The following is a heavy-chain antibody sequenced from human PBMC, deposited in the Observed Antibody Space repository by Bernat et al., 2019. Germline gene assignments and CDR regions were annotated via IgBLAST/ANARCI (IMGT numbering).Heavy chain of an antibody. D-gene: IGHD6-19*01. CDR2: ISYDGKKQ. V-gene: IGHV3-30*18. CDR1: GFTFNNYG. J-gene: IGHJ4*02. Sequence: QVQLVESGGGVVQPGRSLRLSCAASGFTFNNYGMHWVRQAPGKGLEWVAVISYDGKKQYYADPVKGQFTISRGNSNYTLYLQMNSVRVGDTDVYCCAKGCGSSVWLVLEYRGQGGVVSVSS. CDR3: AKGCGSSVWLVLEY.